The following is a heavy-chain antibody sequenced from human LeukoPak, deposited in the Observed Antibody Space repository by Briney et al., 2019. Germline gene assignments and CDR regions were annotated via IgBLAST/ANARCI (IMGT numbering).Heavy chain of an antibody. CDR1: GFTFSSYA. CDR3: AKEPDAVVAWFDP. V-gene: IGHV3-23*01. Sequence: PGGSLRLSCAASGFTFSSYAMTWVRQASGKGLEWVSGISGSDDSTYYADSVKGRFTISRDNSKNTLYLQMNSLRAEDTAVYYCAKEPDAVVAWFDPWGQGTLVTVSS. D-gene: IGHD2-15*01. CDR2: ISGSDDST. J-gene: IGHJ5*02.